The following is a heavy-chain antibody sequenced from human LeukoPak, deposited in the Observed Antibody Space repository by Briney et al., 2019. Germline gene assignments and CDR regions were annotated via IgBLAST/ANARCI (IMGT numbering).Heavy chain of an antibody. V-gene: IGHV4-38-2*01. CDR2: IYHSGST. CDR3: ARWDSEEWFHDAFDI. CDR1: GYSISSGYY. D-gene: IGHD3-3*01. Sequence: SETLSLTCGVSGYSISSGYYWGWIRQPPGKGLKWIGSIYHSGSTYYNPSLKSRVTISVDTSKNQFSLKLRSVTAADTALYYCARWDSEEWFHDAFDIWGQGTRVTVSS. J-gene: IGHJ3*02.